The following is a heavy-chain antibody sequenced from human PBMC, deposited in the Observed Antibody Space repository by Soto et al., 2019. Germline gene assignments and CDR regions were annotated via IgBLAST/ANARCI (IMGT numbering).Heavy chain of an antibody. D-gene: IGHD1-7*01. Sequence: EVQLVESGGGLVQPGGSLRLSCAASGFTFSSYEKNWVRQAPGKGLEWVSYISSSGSTIYYADSVKGRFTISRDNAKKPLYLQMSSLRAEDTAVYYCARVGSKPPRLELSGGSSHYYYYGMDVWGQGTTVTVSS. CDR3: ARVGSKPPRLELSGGSSHYYYYGMDV. CDR2: ISSSGSTI. CDR1: GFTFSSYE. V-gene: IGHV3-48*03. J-gene: IGHJ6*02.